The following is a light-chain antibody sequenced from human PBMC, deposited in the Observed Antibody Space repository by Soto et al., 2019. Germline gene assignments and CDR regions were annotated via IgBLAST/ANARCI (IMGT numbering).Light chain of an antibody. CDR2: GAT. Sequence: EIVMTQSPATLSVSPGERATLSCRASRSFRTTLAWYHQKVGQAPRLLIYGATTRDTGIPARFIGSGSGTEFTLTISSLQTEDFAVYYCQQYNKWPPLTFGGGTKVEI. V-gene: IGKV3-15*01. J-gene: IGKJ4*01. CDR1: RSFRTT. CDR3: QQYNKWPPLT.